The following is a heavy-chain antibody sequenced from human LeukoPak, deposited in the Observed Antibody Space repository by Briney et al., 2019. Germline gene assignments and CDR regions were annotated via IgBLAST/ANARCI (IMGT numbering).Heavy chain of an antibody. CDR3: ATKDIVVVVAARAFDI. Sequence: GGSLRLSCAASGFTFSSYAMSWVRQAPGKGLEWVSAISGSGGSTYYADSVKGRFTISRDNSMNTLYLQMNSLRAEDTAVYYCATKDIVVVVAARAFDIWGQGTMVTVSS. CDR2: ISGSGGST. V-gene: IGHV3-23*01. D-gene: IGHD2-15*01. J-gene: IGHJ3*02. CDR1: GFTFSSYA.